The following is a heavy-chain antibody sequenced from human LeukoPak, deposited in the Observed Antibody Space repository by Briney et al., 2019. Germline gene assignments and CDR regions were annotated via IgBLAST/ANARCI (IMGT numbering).Heavy chain of an antibody. J-gene: IGHJ4*02. CDR3: AKDKGSSWPGYYFDY. CDR1: GFTFDDYA. V-gene: IGHV3-9*03. CDR2: ISWNSGSI. D-gene: IGHD6-13*01. Sequence: PGGSLRLSCAASGFTFDDYAMHWVRQAPGKGLEWVSGISWNSGSIGYADSVKGRFTISRDNAKNSLYLQMNSLRAEDMALYYCAKDKGSSWPGYYFDYWGQGTLVTVSS.